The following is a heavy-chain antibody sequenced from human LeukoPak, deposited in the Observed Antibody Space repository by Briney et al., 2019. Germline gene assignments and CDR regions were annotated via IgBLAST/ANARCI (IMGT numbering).Heavy chain of an antibody. CDR3: ARARGYYYESSGYLSDY. Sequence: GGSLRLSCVASGFTFSTSSMTWVRQAPGKGLEWVSSISRISTYIHYADSVKGRFTVSRDNARNSMYLQMDSLRAEDTAVYYCARARGYYYESSGYLSDYWGQGILVTVSS. V-gene: IGHV3-21*01. CDR2: ISRISTYI. D-gene: IGHD3-22*01. CDR1: GFTFSTSS. J-gene: IGHJ4*02.